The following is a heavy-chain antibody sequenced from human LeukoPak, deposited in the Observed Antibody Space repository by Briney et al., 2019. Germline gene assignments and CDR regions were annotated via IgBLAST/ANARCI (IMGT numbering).Heavy chain of an antibody. CDR2: INWSGDMT. V-gene: IGHV3-20*04. CDR1: GFTFDDYG. J-gene: IGHJ4*02. Sequence: GGSLRLSCAASGFTFDDYGITWVRQAPGKGLEWVSGINWSGDMTRYADSVKGRFTISRDNVKKSVYLQMNSLRVEDTAVYYCARVRYYYGSGSYYPLDYWGQGTLVTVSS. D-gene: IGHD3-10*01. CDR3: ARVRYYYGSGSYYPLDY.